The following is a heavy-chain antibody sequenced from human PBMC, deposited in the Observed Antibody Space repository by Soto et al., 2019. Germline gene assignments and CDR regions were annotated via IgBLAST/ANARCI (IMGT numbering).Heavy chain of an antibody. Sequence: SDSLSITCALSVGSMSSYYWSWIRQPPGKGLEWIGYIYYSGSTNYNPSLKSRVTISVDTSKNQFSLKLSSVTAADTAVYYCARRYGSSFDYWGQGTLVTVSS. D-gene: IGHD6-13*01. J-gene: IGHJ4*02. CDR1: VGSMSSYY. CDR2: IYYSGST. CDR3: ARRYGSSFDY. V-gene: IGHV4-59*08.